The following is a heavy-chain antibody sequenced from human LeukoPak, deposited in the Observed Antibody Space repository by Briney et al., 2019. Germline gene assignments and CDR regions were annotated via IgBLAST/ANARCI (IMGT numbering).Heavy chain of an antibody. CDR1: GGSISSSNW. D-gene: IGHD3-22*01. V-gene: IGHV4-4*02. CDR2: IYHSGST. Sequence: SETLSLTCAVSGGSISSSNWWSWVRQPPGKGLEWIGEIYHSGSTNYNPSLKSRVTISVDKSKNQFSLKLSSVTAADTAVYYCARGNTMIVVVIDYWYFDLWGRGTLVTVSS. J-gene: IGHJ2*01. CDR3: ARGNTMIVVVIDYWYFDL.